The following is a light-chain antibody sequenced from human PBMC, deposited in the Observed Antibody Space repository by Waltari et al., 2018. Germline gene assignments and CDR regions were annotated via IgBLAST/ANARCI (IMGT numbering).Light chain of an antibody. V-gene: IGLV2-23*02. Sequence: QSALTHPVSVSGSPGQSITISCTGTRSDLGNYKSVSWYQQHPGKAPKHMIYAVSKRPSGVSDRFSGSKSGDMASLTISGLQPEDEAEYFCSSYAGSSKGVFGGGTKVTVL. J-gene: IGLJ2*01. CDR3: SSYAGSSKGV. CDR2: AVS. CDR1: RSDLGNYKS.